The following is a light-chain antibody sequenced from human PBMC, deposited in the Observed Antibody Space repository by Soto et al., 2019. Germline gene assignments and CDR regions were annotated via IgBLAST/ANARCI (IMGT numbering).Light chain of an antibody. CDR3: QSYDSTLSARYV. Sequence: QSVLTQPPSVSGAPGQRVTISCTGSSSNIGPTYDVHWYQQLPGTAPKLLIYANTNRPSGVPDRFSGSRSGTSASLAITGLQAEDEADYYCQSYDSTLSARYVFGTGTKLTVL. CDR1: SSNIGPTYD. CDR2: ANT. J-gene: IGLJ1*01. V-gene: IGLV1-40*01.